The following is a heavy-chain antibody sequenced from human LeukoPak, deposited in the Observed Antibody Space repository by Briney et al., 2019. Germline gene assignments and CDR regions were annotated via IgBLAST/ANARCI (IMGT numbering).Heavy chain of an antibody. D-gene: IGHD2-21*01. J-gene: IGHJ4*02. CDR3: ARRGGDVEY. CDR2: INHSGST. CDR1: GGSVSSGSYY. V-gene: IGHV4-39*07. Sequence: SETLSLTCTVSGGSVSSGSYYWTWIRQPPGKGLEWIGEINHSGSTHYNPSLKSRVTISVDTSKNQFSLKLTSVTAADTAVYYCARRGGDVEYWGQGTLVTVSS.